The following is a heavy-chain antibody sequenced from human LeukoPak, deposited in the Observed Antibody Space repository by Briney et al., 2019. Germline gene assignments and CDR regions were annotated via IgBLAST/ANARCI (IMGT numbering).Heavy chain of an antibody. Sequence: GASVKVSCKASGGTFSSYAISWVRQAPGQGLEWMGGIIPIFGTANYAQKFQGRVTITRNTSISTAYMELSSLRSEDTAVYYCARGCDPMYYDFWSGYYGPCYWGQGTLVTVSS. CDR2: IIPIFGTA. D-gene: IGHD3-3*01. CDR3: ARGCDPMYYDFWSGYYGPCY. CDR1: GGTFSSYA. V-gene: IGHV1-69*05. J-gene: IGHJ4*02.